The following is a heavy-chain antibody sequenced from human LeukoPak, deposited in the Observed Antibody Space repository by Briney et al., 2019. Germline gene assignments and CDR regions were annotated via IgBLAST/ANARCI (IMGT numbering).Heavy chain of an antibody. CDR1: GYTFTGYY. J-gene: IGHJ6*03. V-gene: IGHV1-2*02. D-gene: IGHD2-2*01. CDR2: INPNSGGT. Sequence: ASVKVSCKASGYTFTGYYMHWVRQAPGQGLEWMGWINPNSGGTNYAQKFRGRVTMTRDTSISTAYMELSRLRSDDTAVYYCARDIVVVPANAPSYYYYYYMDVWGKGTTVTVSS. CDR3: ARDIVVVPANAPSYYYYYYMDV.